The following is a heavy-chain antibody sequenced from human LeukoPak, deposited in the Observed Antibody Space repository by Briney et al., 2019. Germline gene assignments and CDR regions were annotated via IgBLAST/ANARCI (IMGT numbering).Heavy chain of an antibody. CDR2: ISSNGGST. J-gene: IGHJ6*03. CDR1: GFTFSSYA. V-gene: IGHV3-64*01. CDR3: ARDQGPYGDLYYYYYYMDV. D-gene: IGHD4-17*01. Sequence: PGGSLRLSCAASGFTFSSYAMHWVRQAPGKGLEYVSAISSNGGSTYYANSVKGRFTISRDNSKNTLYLQMGSLRAEDMAVYYCARDQGPYGDLYYYYYYMDVWGKGTTATVSS.